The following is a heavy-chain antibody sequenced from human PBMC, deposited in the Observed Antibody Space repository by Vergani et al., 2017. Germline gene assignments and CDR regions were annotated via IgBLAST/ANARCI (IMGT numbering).Heavy chain of an antibody. V-gene: IGHV3-30*03. CDR3: VRGGRGDHGDFWSRLGP. J-gene: IGHJ5*02. CDR1: GFTFSNSA. D-gene: IGHD3-3*01. Sequence: VHLLESGGGQVEAGGSLRLSCVASGFTFSNSAMSWVRQTSGKGLEWVAVISNDGGNKYYADSVKGRFTIYKDNTVDMLSLQMNSLRPDDTAVYYCVRGGRGDHGDFWSRLGPWGQGTLVTVST. CDR2: ISNDGGNK.